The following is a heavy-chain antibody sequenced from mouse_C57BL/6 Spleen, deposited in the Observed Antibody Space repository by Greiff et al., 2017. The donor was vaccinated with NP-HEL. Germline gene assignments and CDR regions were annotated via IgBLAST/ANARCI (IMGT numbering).Heavy chain of an antibody. V-gene: IGHV1-55*01. CDR3: ARSRLTTVVEDYAMDY. Sequence: VQLQQSGAELVKPGASVKMSCKASGYTFTSYWITWVKQRPGQGLEWIGDIYPGSGSTNYNEKFKSKAILTVDTSSSTAYMQLSSLTSEDSAVYYCARSRLTTVVEDYAMDYWGQGTSVTVSS. D-gene: IGHD1-1*01. CDR2: IYPGSGST. CDR1: GYTFTSYW. J-gene: IGHJ4*01.